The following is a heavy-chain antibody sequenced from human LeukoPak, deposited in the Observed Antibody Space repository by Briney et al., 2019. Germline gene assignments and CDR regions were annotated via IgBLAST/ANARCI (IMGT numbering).Heavy chain of an antibody. CDR3: ASELHPLRAGYYYYYMDV. Sequence: PSETLSLTCAVYGGSFSGYYWSWIRQPPGKGLEWIGSIYYSGSTYYNPSLKSRVTISVDTSKNQFSLKLSSVTAADTAVYYCASELHPLRAGYYYYYMDVWGKGTTVTVSS. V-gene: IGHV4-34*01. CDR1: GGSFSGYY. CDR2: IYYSGST. J-gene: IGHJ6*03. D-gene: IGHD1-7*01.